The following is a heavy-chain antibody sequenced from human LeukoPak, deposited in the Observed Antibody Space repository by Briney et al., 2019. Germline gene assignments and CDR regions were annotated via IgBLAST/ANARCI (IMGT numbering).Heavy chain of an antibody. Sequence: ASVNVSCKASGYTFTYYGMHWVRQAPGQRPEWMGWIDGGNGNIEYSQKFQGRLSSTRDTSATTDFMELSSLRSEDSAVYYCASRAGGYDHGMDVWGQGTTVTVSS. D-gene: IGHD3-16*01. V-gene: IGHV1-3*01. CDR3: ASRAGGYDHGMDV. CDR1: GYTFTYYG. J-gene: IGHJ6*02. CDR2: IDGGNGNI.